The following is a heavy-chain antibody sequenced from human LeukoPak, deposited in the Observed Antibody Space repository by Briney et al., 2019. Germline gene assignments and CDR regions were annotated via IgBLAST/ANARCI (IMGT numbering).Heavy chain of an antibody. CDR2: IKQDGSEK. CDR1: GFTFSSYG. CDR3: ARDATLLNYYDSSGYTFDY. J-gene: IGHJ4*02. V-gene: IGHV3-7*01. Sequence: SGGSLRLSCVASGFTFSSYGMSWVRQAPGKGLEWVANIKQDGSEKYYVDSVKGRFTISRDNAKNSLYLQMNSLRAEDTAVYYCARDATLLNYYDSSGYTFDYWGQGTLVTVSS. D-gene: IGHD3-22*01.